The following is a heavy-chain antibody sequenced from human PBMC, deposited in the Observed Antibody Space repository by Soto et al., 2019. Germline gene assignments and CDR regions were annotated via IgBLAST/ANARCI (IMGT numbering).Heavy chain of an antibody. CDR2: ISHIAGST. J-gene: IGHJ4*02. D-gene: IGHD3-16*02. CDR1: EYTLRNNY. CDR3: IIDRGGFDH. Sequence: QVHLVQSGAEVKEPGASVKLPCQTSEYTLRNNYMHWVRQAPGQGLEWLGFISHIAGSTAYAQKFQGRIVITRDTSTNTIYMELSSLISEDTAMYYCIIDRGGFDHWGQGTLVTVSS. V-gene: IGHV1-46*01.